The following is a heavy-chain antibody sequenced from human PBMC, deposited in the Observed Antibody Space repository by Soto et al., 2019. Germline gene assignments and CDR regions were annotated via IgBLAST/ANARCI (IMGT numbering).Heavy chain of an antibody. J-gene: IGHJ3*02. Sequence: SETLSLTCTVSGGSISSSSYYWGWIRQPPGKGLEWIGSIYYSGSTYYNPSLKSRVTISVDTSKNQFSLKLSSVTAAETAVYYCASHSAHLGELSLWRGDAFDIWGQGTMV. CDR3: ASHSAHLGELSLWRGDAFDI. V-gene: IGHV4-39*01. D-gene: IGHD3-16*02. CDR2: IYYSGST. CDR1: GGSISSSSYY.